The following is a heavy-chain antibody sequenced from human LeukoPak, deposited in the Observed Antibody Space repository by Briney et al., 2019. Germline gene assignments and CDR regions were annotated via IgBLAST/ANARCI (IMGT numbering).Heavy chain of an antibody. CDR2: IKSKTDGGTT. CDR3: TTRITMVRGVIYP. V-gene: IGHV3-15*01. Sequence: KTGGSLRLSCAASGFTFSDAWMTWARQAPGKGLEWVGRIKSKTDGGTTDYAAPVKHRFTISRDDSKNTLYLQMNSLKTEDTAVYYCTTRITMVRGVIYPWGQGTLVTVSS. J-gene: IGHJ5*02. D-gene: IGHD3-10*01. CDR1: GFTFSDAW.